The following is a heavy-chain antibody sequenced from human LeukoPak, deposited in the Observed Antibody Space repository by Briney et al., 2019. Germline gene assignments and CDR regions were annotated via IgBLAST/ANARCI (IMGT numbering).Heavy chain of an antibody. Sequence: KPSETLSLTCAVYGGSFSGYYWSWIRQPPGKGLEWIGEINHSGSTNYNPSLKSRVTISVDTSKNQFSLKLSSVTAADTAVYYCARGRSGYYGSGSSRAFDYWGQGTLVTVSS. CDR3: ARGRSGYYGSGSSRAFDY. CDR2: INHSGST. D-gene: IGHD3-10*01. J-gene: IGHJ4*02. CDR1: GGSFSGYY. V-gene: IGHV4-34*01.